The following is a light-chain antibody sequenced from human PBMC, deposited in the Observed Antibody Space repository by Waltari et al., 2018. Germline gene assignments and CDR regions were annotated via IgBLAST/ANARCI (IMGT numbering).Light chain of an antibody. V-gene: IGLV7-46*01. CDR1: TGAVTSGQY. Sequence: QAVVTQEPSLTVSPGGTVTLTCGSSTGAVTSGQYPYWFQQKPGQVPKKLIFDTSNKHSCTPARFSVSLLGGKAALTLSGAPPEDEAEYYCLLWYSGARWVFCGGTKLSVL. J-gene: IGLJ3*02. CDR2: DTS. CDR3: LLWYSGARWV.